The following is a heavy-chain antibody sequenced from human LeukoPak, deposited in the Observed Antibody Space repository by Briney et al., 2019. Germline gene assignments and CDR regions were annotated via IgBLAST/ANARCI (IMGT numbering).Heavy chain of an antibody. CDR1: GGSISSDH. CDR2: IYYSGST. D-gene: IGHD2/OR15-2a*01. CDR3: ARKNDFDI. Sequence: SETLSLTCTVSGGSISSDHWNWIRQPPGKGLEWIGCIYYSGSTYYNPSLKSRVTISVDMSKSQFSLRLTSVTAADTAVYYCARKNDFDIWGQGTLVTVSS. J-gene: IGHJ3*02. V-gene: IGHV4-59*01.